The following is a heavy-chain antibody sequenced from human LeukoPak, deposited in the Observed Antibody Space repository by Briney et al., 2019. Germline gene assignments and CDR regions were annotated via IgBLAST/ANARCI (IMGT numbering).Heavy chain of an antibody. V-gene: IGHV5-51*01. CDR1: GYSFTSYW. CDR3: AGVGSGSYAPFVEYFDY. D-gene: IGHD6-19*01. Sequence: GESLKISCKGSGYSFTSYWIGWVRQMPGKGLEWVGIIYPGDSDTRYSPSFQGQVTITADKTISTAYLQWSSLKASDTAMYYCAGVGSGSYAPFVEYFDYWGQGTLVTVYS. J-gene: IGHJ4*02. CDR2: IYPGDSDT.